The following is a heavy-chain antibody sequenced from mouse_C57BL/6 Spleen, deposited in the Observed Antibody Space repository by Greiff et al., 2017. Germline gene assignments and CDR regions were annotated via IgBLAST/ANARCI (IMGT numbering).Heavy chain of an antibody. CDR1: GYAFSSYW. V-gene: IGHV1-80*01. D-gene: IGHD1-1*01. CDR2: IYPGDGDT. CDR3: ARRIYYGSSYPAWFAY. J-gene: IGHJ3*01. Sequence: QVQLKQSGAELVKPGASVKISCKASGYAFSSYWMNWVKQRPGKGLEWIGQIYPGDGDTNYNGKFKGKATLTADKSSSTAYMQLSSLTSEDSAVYFCARRIYYGSSYPAWFAYWGQGTLVTVSA.